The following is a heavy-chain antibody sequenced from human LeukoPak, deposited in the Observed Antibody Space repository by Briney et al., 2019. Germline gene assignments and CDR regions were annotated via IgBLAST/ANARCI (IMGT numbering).Heavy chain of an antibody. J-gene: IGHJ4*02. Sequence: PSETLSLTCAVYGESFSGYYWSWIRQTPEKGLEWIGNIYFSGATYYNPSLKSRVTISVDTSKNQFSLSLSVVAAADTAVYYCAKLSSNWYFDSWGRGTLVTVSS. CDR1: GESFSGYY. D-gene: IGHD1-1*01. CDR2: IYFSGAT. V-gene: IGHV4-34*01. CDR3: AKLSSNWYFDS.